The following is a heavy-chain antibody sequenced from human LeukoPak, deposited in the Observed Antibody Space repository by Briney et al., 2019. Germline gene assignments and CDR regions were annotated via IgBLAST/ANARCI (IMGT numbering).Heavy chain of an antibody. CDR2: IKEDGSEK. Sequence: PGGSLRLSCAASGFTFSNAWMSWVRQAPGKGLEWVANIKEDGSEKYYVDSVKGRFTISRDNAKKSLYLQMNSLRAEDTAVYYCAREGDSIDAFDIWGQGTMVTVSS. J-gene: IGHJ3*02. CDR1: GFTFSNAW. D-gene: IGHD3-22*01. V-gene: IGHV3-7*01. CDR3: AREGDSIDAFDI.